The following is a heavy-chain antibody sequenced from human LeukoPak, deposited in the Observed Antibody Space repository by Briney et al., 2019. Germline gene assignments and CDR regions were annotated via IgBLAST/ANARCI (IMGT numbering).Heavy chain of an antibody. V-gene: IGHV3-11*01. D-gene: IGHD4-23*01. CDR1: GFIFSDYY. Sequence: GGSLRLSCAASGFIFSDYYMSWIRQAPGKGLEWVSYISSSGSTIYYADSVKGRFTISRDNSKNTVYLQMNSLRAEDTAVYYCAKVYGGNPVEERGFDYWGQGTLVTVSS. CDR2: ISSSGSTI. J-gene: IGHJ4*02. CDR3: AKVYGGNPVEERGFDY.